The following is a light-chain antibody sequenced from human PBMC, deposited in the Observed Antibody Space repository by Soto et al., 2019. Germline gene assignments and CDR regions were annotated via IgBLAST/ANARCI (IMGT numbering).Light chain of an antibody. CDR1: QSVTSW. CDR2: TAS. CDR3: QQYNSYSWT. V-gene: IGKV1-5*03. Sequence: DIQMTQSPSTLSASVGDRVTITCRASQSVTSWLAWYQQKPGKAPKLLIYTASSLESGVPSRFRGSGSGTEFTLTISSLQPDDFATYYCQQYNSYSWTFGQGTKVDIK. J-gene: IGKJ1*01.